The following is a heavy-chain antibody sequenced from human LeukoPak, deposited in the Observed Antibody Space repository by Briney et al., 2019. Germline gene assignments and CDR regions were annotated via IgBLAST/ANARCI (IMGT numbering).Heavy chain of an antibody. Sequence: GGSLRLSCAASGFTFSSYWMTWVRQAPGKGLEWVANIKEDGSEKNYLESMKGRFTISRDNAKNSLYLQMNSLRAEDTAIYYCARYYYNNDGYSEDAFDIWGQGTMVTVPS. V-gene: IGHV3-7*01. CDR1: GFTFSSYW. J-gene: IGHJ3*02. CDR3: ARYYYNNDGYSEDAFDI. D-gene: IGHD3-22*01. CDR2: IKEDGSEK.